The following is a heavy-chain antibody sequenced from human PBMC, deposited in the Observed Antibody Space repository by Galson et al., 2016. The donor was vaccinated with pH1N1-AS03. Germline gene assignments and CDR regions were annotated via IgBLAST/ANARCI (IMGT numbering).Heavy chain of an antibody. CDR1: GYTFSNFG. D-gene: IGHD2-15*01. CDR3: ARAAPFDP. CDR2: ISPQNGNT. Sequence: SVKVSCKASGYTFSNFGMSWVRQAPGQGLEWMGWISPQNGNTQYAQRLEGRVTMTTDTSTGTAYMELWSLTHDDTAVYYCARAAPFDPWGQGTLVIVSS. V-gene: IGHV1-18*04. J-gene: IGHJ5*02.